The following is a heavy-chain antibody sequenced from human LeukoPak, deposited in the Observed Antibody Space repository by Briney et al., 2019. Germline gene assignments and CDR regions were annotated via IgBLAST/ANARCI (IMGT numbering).Heavy chain of an antibody. J-gene: IGHJ3*02. CDR3: ARDNDFWSGYHTDDAFDI. CDR1: GFTFSNYW. D-gene: IGHD3-3*01. CDR2: INYDGST. V-gene: IGHV3-74*01. Sequence: PGGSLRLSCAASGFTFSNYWMHWFRQAPGKGLVWVSRINYDGSTNYADSVKGRFTISRDNARNTLYMQMNSLRAEDTAVYYCARDNDFWSGYHTDDAFDIWGQGTMVTVSS.